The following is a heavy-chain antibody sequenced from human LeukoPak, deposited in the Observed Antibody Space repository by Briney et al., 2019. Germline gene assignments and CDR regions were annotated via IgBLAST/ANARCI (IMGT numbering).Heavy chain of an antibody. D-gene: IGHD4-11*01. V-gene: IGHV1-46*01. CDR2: TDPIGGSA. Sequence: ASVKVSCKASGYTFISYTMHWVRQAPGQGLEWMGITDPIGGSANYAQKFQGRVTMTRDTSTSTVYMELSSLRSEDSAVYYCARWTTTYLDYWGQGTLVTVSS. CDR3: ARWTTTYLDY. CDR1: GYTFISYT. J-gene: IGHJ4*02.